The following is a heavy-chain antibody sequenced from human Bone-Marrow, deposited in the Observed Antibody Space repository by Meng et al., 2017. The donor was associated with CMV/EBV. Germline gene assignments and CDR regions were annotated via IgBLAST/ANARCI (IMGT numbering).Heavy chain of an antibody. Sequence: GGSLRLSCAASGFTLSSYAITWVRQAPGKGLEWVAVIWYDGSNKYYADSVKGRFTISRDNSKNTLYLQMNSLRAEDTAVYYCTVRFDYWGQGTLVTVSS. D-gene: IGHD3-22*01. J-gene: IGHJ4*02. V-gene: IGHV3-33*08. CDR3: TVRFDY. CDR2: IWYDGSNK. CDR1: GFTLSSYA.